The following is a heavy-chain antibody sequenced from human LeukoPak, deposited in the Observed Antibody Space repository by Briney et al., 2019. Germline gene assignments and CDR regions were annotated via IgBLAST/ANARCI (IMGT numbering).Heavy chain of an antibody. Sequence: SETLSLTCTVSGGSISSYYWSWIRQPPGKGLEWIGYIYYSGSTNCNPSLKSRVTISVDTSKNQFSLKLSSVTAADTAVYYCARRDYDSSGYYYNWFDPWGQGTLVAVSS. CDR1: GGSISSYY. CDR2: IYYSGST. D-gene: IGHD3-22*01. CDR3: ARRDYDSSGYYYNWFDP. V-gene: IGHV4-59*08. J-gene: IGHJ5*02.